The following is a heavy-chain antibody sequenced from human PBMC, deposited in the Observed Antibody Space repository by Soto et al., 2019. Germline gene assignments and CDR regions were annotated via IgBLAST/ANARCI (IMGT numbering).Heavy chain of an antibody. CDR2: IKQDGSEK. CDR3: ARLTGGGSSWYGSFYYGMDV. CDR1: GFTFSSYW. Sequence: LRLSCAASGFTFSSYWMSWVRQAPGKGLEWVANIKQDGSEKYYVDSVKGRFTISRDNAKNSLYLQMNSLRAEDTAVYYCARLTGGGSSWYGSFYYGMDVWGQGTTVTVSS. D-gene: IGHD6-13*01. J-gene: IGHJ6*02. V-gene: IGHV3-7*01.